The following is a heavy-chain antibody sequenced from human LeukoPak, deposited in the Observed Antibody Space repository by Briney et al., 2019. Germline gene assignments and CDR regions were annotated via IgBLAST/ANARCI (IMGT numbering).Heavy chain of an antibody. V-gene: IGHV4-59*12. CDR3: ASDGPHGGPTRLSAFDI. J-gene: IGHJ3*02. Sequence: PSETLSLTCTVSGGSISSYYWSWIRQPPGKGLEWIGYIYYSGSTNYNPSLKSRVTISVDTSKNQFSLNLSSVTAADTAVYYCASDGPHGGPTRLSAFDIWGQGTMVTVSS. CDR2: IYYSGST. D-gene: IGHD1-26*01. CDR1: GGSISSYY.